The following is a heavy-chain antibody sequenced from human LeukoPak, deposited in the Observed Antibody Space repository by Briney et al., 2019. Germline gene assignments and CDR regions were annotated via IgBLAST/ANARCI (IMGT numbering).Heavy chain of an antibody. CDR2: MNQSGST. J-gene: IGHJ4*02. D-gene: IGHD2-2*01. V-gene: IGHV4-34*01. CDR3: ARGGRYCSSTSCYAGRALFDY. CDR1: GGSFSDNY. Sequence: SETLSLTCAVYGGSFSDNYWTWIRQPPGKGLEWIGEMNQSGSTNYSPSLKSRDNISVDTSKNQFSLKLSSVTVADTAVYYCARGGRYCSSTSCYAGRALFDYWGQGTLVTVS.